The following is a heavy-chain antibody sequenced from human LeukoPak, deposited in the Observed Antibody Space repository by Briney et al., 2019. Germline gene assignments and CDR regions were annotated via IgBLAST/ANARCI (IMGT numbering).Heavy chain of an antibody. D-gene: IGHD3-3*01. CDR3: ARMLRFLERSPLGGDP. V-gene: IGHV1-18*01. CDR2: ISAYNGNT. J-gene: IGHJ5*02. Sequence: ASVKVSCKASGYTFTSYGISWVRQAPGQGLEWMGWISAYNGNTNYAQKFQGRVTMTTDTSTSTAYMELRSLRSDDTAVYYCARMLRFLERSPLGGDPWGQGTLVTVSS. CDR1: GYTFTSYG.